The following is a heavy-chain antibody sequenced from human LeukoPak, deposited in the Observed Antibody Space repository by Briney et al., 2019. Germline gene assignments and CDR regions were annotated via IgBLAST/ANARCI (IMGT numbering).Heavy chain of an antibody. CDR1: GFTFNSYA. CDR2: ISGSGGST. CDR3: AKDPRYCSGGSCYYYYYYMDV. J-gene: IGHJ6*03. Sequence: HPGGSLRLSCAASGFTFNSYAMSWVRQAPGKGLEWVSAISGSGGSTYYADSVKGRFTISRDNSKNTLYLQMNSLRAEDTAVYYCAKDPRYCSGGSCYYYYYYMDVWGKGTTVTVSS. V-gene: IGHV3-23*01. D-gene: IGHD2-15*01.